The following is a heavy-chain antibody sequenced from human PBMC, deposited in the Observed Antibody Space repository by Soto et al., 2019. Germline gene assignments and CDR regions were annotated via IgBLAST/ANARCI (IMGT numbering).Heavy chain of an antibody. J-gene: IGHJ4*02. CDR1: GFTFSSYA. V-gene: IGHV3-23*01. CDR2: ISGGGETT. D-gene: IGHD3-10*01. Sequence: EVQLLESGGGLVQPGGSLRLSCAASGFTFSSYAMWWVRQAPGKVLECVSAISGGGETTYYADSVKGRFTISRDNSKNTLYLQMNSQRAEDTAVYYCDFNSGSGSYYFDYWGQGTLVTVSS. CDR3: DFNSGSGSYYFDY.